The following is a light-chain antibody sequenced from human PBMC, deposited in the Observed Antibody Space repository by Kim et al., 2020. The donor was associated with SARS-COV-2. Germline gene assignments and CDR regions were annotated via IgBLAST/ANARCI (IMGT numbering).Light chain of an antibody. V-gene: IGKV3-11*01. J-gene: IGKJ5*01. CDR3: QQRRDWPPIT. CDR1: QSVAIY. Sequence: APGERATLACRASQSVAIYLAWYQQKPGQAPRLLIYDASNSATGIPARFSGSGSGTDFTLTISSLEPEDFAVYYCQQRRDWPPITFGQGTRLEIK. CDR2: DAS.